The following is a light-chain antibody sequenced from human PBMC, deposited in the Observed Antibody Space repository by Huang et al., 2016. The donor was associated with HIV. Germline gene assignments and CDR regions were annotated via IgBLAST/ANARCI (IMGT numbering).Light chain of an antibody. V-gene: IGKV1-33*01. CDR3: QQFENLPLT. J-gene: IGKJ4*01. CDR2: DAS. CDR1: QDISEY. Sequence: DIQMTQSPSFLSASVGDRVTITCQASQDISEYLNWYKQKPGKTPKLLIFDASNVETGVPSRFSGSGSGTDCTFTISSLQPEDVATYYCQQFENLPLTFGGGTKVEIK.